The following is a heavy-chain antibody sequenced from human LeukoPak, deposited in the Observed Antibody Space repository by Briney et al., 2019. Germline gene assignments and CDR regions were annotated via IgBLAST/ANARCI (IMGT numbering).Heavy chain of an antibody. CDR3: ARDPPGVDF. J-gene: IGHJ4*02. CDR2: ISSSSSTI. V-gene: IGHV3-48*02. CDR1: GFTFSSYS. D-gene: IGHD1-14*01. Sequence: GGSLRLSCAASGFTFSSYSMNWVRQAPGKGLEWVSYISSSSSTIYYADSVKGRFTISRDNAKNPLYLQMNSLRDEDTAVYYCARDPPGVDFWGQGTLVTVSS.